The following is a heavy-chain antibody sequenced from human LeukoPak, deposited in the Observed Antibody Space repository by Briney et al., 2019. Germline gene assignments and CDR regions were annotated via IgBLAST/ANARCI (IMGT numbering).Heavy chain of an antibody. D-gene: IGHD3-10*01. Sequence: GGSLRLSCVVSGFTFSSSWMSWVRQAPGKGLEWVANIKEDGSQTNYVDSVKGRFTISRDNAKNSLYMQLSSLRAEDTAVYYCARDRGWFAHDYWGQGTLVTVSS. J-gene: IGHJ4*02. CDR1: GFTFSSSW. CDR3: ARDRGWFAHDY. V-gene: IGHV3-7*01. CDR2: IKEDGSQT.